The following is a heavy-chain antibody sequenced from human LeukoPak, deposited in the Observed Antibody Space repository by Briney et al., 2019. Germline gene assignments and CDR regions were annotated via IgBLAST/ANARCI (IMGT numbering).Heavy chain of an antibody. J-gene: IGHJ4*02. Sequence: SETLSLICSVSGDSIRTYYWSWIRQPPGKGLEWIGYIYYSGSTNYNPSLKSRVTISVDTSKNQFSLKLSSVTAADTAVYYCARSARINYYDSSGPLGYWGQGTLVTVSS. CDR3: ARSARINYYDSSGPLGY. D-gene: IGHD3-22*01. CDR1: GDSIRTYY. CDR2: IYYSGST. V-gene: IGHV4-59*01.